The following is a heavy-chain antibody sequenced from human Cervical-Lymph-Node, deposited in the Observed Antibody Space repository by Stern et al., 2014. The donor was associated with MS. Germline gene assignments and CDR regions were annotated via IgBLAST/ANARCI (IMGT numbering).Heavy chain of an antibody. Sequence: MKLVESGGGVVQPGRSLRLSCAASGFTFSSYGMHWVRQAPGKGLEWEAVIWYDGSNKYSADSVKGRFTISRDNSKNTLYLQMNSLRAEDTAVYYCARDHRARYYYDSSDIWGQGTMVTVSS. CDR3: ARDHRARYYYDSSDI. V-gene: IGHV3-33*01. D-gene: IGHD3-22*01. J-gene: IGHJ3*02. CDR1: GFTFSSYG. CDR2: IWYDGSNK.